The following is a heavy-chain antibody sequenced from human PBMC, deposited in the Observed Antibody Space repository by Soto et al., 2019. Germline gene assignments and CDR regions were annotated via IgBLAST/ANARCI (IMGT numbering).Heavy chain of an antibody. CDR1: GFTFSSYS. D-gene: IGHD5-12*01. Sequence: PGGSLSLSCAASGFTFSSYSMHWVRQAPGKGLEYVSAISSNGGSTYYANSVKGRFTISRDNSKNTLYLQMGSLRAEDMAVYYCARELARFTLYSGYDYWGQGTLVTVSS. CDR3: ARELARFTLYSGYDY. V-gene: IGHV3-64*01. CDR2: ISSNGGST. J-gene: IGHJ4*02.